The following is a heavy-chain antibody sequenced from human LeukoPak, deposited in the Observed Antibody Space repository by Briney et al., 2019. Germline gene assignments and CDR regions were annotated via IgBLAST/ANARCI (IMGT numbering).Heavy chain of an antibody. Sequence: GGSLRLSCAASGFTFSSYSMNWVRQALGKGLEWVSSISSSSSYIYYAVSVKGRFIISRDNAKNSLYLQMNSLRAEDTAVYYCARQDSSGWYGSFDYWGQGTLVTVSS. J-gene: IGHJ4*02. D-gene: IGHD6-19*01. CDR2: ISSSSSYI. V-gene: IGHV3-21*01. CDR3: ARQDSSGWYGSFDY. CDR1: GFTFSSYS.